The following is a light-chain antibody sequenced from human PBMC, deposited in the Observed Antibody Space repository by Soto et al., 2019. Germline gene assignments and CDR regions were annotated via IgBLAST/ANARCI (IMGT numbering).Light chain of an antibody. V-gene: IGKV1-39*01. CDR2: GAS. Sequence: DIQMTQSPSSLSASVGDRVTITCRASQNIISSLNWYQQKPGRAPKLLIYGASSLQSGVPARFSGSGSETEFTLTIRSLQSEDFAVYFCQQYNNWPSFGQGTRLEI. CDR3: QQYNNWPS. CDR1: QNIISS. J-gene: IGKJ5*01.